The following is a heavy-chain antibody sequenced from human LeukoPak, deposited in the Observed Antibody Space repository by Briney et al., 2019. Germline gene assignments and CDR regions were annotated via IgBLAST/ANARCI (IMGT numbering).Heavy chain of an antibody. D-gene: IGHD2-2*01. CDR3: ARRSTYCTSTSCHFDY. CDR1: GYRFTSYW. CDR2: IYPGDSDT. J-gene: IGHJ4*02. V-gene: IGHV5-51*01. Sequence: GESLKISCKGSGYRFTSYWIGWVRQMPGKGLEWMGIIYPGDSDTRYSPSFQGQVTISADKSITTAHLQWSSLQASDTAMYYCARRSTYCTSTSCHFDYWGQGTLVTVSS.